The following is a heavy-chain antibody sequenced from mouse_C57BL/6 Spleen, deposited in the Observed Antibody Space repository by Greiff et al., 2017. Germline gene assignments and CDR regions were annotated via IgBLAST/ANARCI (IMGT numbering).Heavy chain of an antibody. J-gene: IGHJ3*01. CDR1: GYTFTSYG. V-gene: IGHV1-81*01. CDR3: ARGGDGYYFAY. D-gene: IGHD2-3*01. CDR2: IYPRSGNT. Sequence: VKVVESGAELARPGASVKLSCKASGYTFTSYGISWVKQRTGQGLEWIGEIYPRSGNTYYNEKFKGKATLTADKSSSTAYMELRSLTSEDSAVYFCARGGDGYYFAYWGQGTLVTVSA.